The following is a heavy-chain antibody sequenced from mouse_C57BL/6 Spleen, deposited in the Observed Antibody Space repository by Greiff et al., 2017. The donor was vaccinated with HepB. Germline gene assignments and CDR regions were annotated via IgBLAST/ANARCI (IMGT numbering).Heavy chain of an antibody. CDR2: INPGSGGT. D-gene: IGHD1-1*01. CDR1: GYAFTNYL. CDR3: ARSALEYGSSKGFAY. Sequence: VQLQQSGAELVRPGTSVKVSCKASGYAFTNYLIEWVKQRTGQGLEWIGVINPGSGGTNYNEKFKGKATLTADKYSSTAYMQLSSLTSEDSAVYFCARSALEYGSSKGFAYWGQGTLVTVSA. J-gene: IGHJ3*01. V-gene: IGHV1-54*01.